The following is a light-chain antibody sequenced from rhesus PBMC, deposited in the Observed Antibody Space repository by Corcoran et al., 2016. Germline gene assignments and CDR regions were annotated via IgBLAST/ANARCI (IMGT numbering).Light chain of an antibody. CDR2: KAS. CDR3: QHGYSTPLT. J-gene: IGKJ4*01. CDR1: ENVNNY. Sequence: DIQMTQSPSSLSTSVGDRVTITCRASENVNNYLNWYQQKPGKAPKLLIYKASTLQSGVPSRFSGSGSGTDYTFTISSLQPEDVATYYCQHGYSTPLTFGGGTKVEIK. V-gene: IGKV1-74*01.